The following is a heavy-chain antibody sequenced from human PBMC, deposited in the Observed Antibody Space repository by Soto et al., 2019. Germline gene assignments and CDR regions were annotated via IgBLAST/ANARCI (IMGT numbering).Heavy chain of an antibody. CDR1: GFTFSIYG. J-gene: IGHJ6*02. Sequence: PWGSLRLSCAASGFTFSIYGMHWVRQAPGKGLEWVAVISYDGSNKYYADSVKGRFTISRDNSKNTLYLQMNSLRAEDTAVYYCAKDLPRIAVAGQLYYYYGMDVWGQGTTVTVSS. D-gene: IGHD6-19*01. V-gene: IGHV3-30*18. CDR3: AKDLPRIAVAGQLYYYYGMDV. CDR2: ISYDGSNK.